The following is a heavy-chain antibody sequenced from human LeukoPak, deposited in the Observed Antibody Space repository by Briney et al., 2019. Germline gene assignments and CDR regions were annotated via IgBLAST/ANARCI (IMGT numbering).Heavy chain of an antibody. CDR3: AGGGHRYSRD. CDR1: GDSFSSGY. D-gene: IGHD2-15*01. J-gene: IGHJ1*01. V-gene: IGHV4-4*09. Sequence: SETLSLTCTVSGDSFSSGYWTWIRQSPGKGQEWIGYISDSGFTDYNPSRKSRLTLSVDTSNSQFSLNLNSVTAVDTAVYYCAGGGHRYSRDWGEGMLVTVSS. CDR2: ISDSGFT.